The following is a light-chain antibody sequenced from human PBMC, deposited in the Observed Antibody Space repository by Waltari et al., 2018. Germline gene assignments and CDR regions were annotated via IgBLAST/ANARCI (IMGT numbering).Light chain of an antibody. CDR1: SSNIGAGYD. CDR3: QSYDSSLSVV. CDR2: VNG. V-gene: IGLV1-40*01. Sequence: QSVLTQPPSVSGAPGQRVTISCTGSSSNIGAGYDVFWYQHLPGTAPKLLIFVNGTRPSGVPDRVSGSTSGTSASLAIIGLQAGDEADYYCQSYDSSLSVVFGGGTKVTVL. J-gene: IGLJ2*01.